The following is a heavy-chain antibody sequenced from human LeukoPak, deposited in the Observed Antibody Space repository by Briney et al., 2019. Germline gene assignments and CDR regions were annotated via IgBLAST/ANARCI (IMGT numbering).Heavy chain of an antibody. CDR3: ARGRPPNY. CDR2: INHSGST. Sequence: SETLSLTCAVYGGSFSGYYWSWIRQPPGKGLEWIWEINHSGSTNYNPSLKSRVTISVDTSKNQFSLKLSSVTAADTAVYYCARGRPPNYWGQGTLVTVSS. J-gene: IGHJ4*02. CDR1: GGSFSGYY. V-gene: IGHV4-34*01.